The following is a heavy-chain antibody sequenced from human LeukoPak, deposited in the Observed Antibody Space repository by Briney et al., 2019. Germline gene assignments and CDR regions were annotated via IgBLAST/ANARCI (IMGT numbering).Heavy chain of an antibody. CDR1: GFTFSNYP. CDR3: AREFGYHFDY. J-gene: IGHJ4*02. CDR2: ISYDGSNK. V-gene: IGHV3-30-3*01. D-gene: IGHD3-10*01. Sequence: GGSLRLSCAASGFTFSNYPMSWVRQAPGKGLEWVAVISYDGSNKYYADSVKGRFTISRDNSKNTLYLQMNSLRAEDTAVYYCAREFGYHFDYWGQGTLVTVSS.